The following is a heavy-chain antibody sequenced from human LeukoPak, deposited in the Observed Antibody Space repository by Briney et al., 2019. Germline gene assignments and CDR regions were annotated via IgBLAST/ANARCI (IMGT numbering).Heavy chain of an antibody. J-gene: IGHJ6*02. CDR2: ISGSGSST. CDR3: AKDLSNPYTYYGMDV. D-gene: IGHD4-11*01. V-gene: IGHV3-23*01. CDR1: GFTLSSYA. Sequence: GGSLRLSCAASGFTLSSYAMICVRQSRGEGLEWVSAISGSGSSTYYADSVKGRLTISRDNSKNTLYLQMNSLRAEDTAVYSCAKDLSNPYTYYGMDVWGQGTTVTVSS.